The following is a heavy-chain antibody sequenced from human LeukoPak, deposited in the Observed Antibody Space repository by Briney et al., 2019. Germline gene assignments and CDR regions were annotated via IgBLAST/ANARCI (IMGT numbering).Heavy chain of an antibody. Sequence: SETLSLTCTVSGGSISSGGYYWSWIRQPPGKGLEWIGYIYYSGSTNYDPSLKSRVTISVDTSKNQFSLKLSSVTAADTAVYYCARLGRDGYNYLDYWGQGTLVTVSS. CDR2: IYYSGST. J-gene: IGHJ4*02. V-gene: IGHV4-61*08. D-gene: IGHD5-24*01. CDR3: ARLGRDGYNYLDY. CDR1: GGSISSGGYY.